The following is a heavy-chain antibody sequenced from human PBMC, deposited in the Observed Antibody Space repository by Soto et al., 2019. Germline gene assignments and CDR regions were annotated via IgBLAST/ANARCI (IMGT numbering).Heavy chain of an antibody. CDR3: AGPYYSTAWYWFDP. D-gene: IGHD6-19*01. CDR1: GFSIISYY. Sequence: SETLSLTCTFSGFSIISYYWILIRQPPGKGLEWIGYIYYSGSTNYNPSLKSRVTISVDTSKNQFSLKLSSVTAADTAVYYCAGPYYSTAWYWFDPWGQGTLVTVSS. J-gene: IGHJ5*02. CDR2: IYYSGST. V-gene: IGHV4-59*08.